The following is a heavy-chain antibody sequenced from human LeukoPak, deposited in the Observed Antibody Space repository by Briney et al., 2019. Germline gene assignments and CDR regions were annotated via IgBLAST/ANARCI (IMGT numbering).Heavy chain of an antibody. V-gene: IGHV1-2*02. CDR1: GYTFTGYY. CDR2: INPNSGGT. D-gene: IGHD3-22*01. Sequence: GASVKVSCKTSGYTFTGYYIHWVRQAPGQGLEWMGWINPNSGGTESAQKFQGRVTMTRDTSISTAYMELSRLRSDDTAVYYCARDYYDVGLGADALDIWGQGTMVTVPS. CDR3: ARDYYDVGLGADALDI. J-gene: IGHJ3*02.